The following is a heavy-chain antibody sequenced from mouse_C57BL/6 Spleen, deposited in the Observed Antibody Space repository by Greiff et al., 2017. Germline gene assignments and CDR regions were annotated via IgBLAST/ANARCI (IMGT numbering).Heavy chain of an antibody. Sequence: QVQLQQSGAELVKPGASVKLSCKASGYTFTSYWMQWVKQRPGQGLEWIGEIDPSDSYTNYNQKFKGKATLTVDKSSSTAYMQLSSLTSEDSAVYYCARRGSSYRYFDVWGTGTTVTVSS. CDR1: GYTFTSYW. CDR3: ARRGSSYRYFDV. V-gene: IGHV1-50*01. J-gene: IGHJ1*03. D-gene: IGHD1-1*01. CDR2: IDPSDSYT.